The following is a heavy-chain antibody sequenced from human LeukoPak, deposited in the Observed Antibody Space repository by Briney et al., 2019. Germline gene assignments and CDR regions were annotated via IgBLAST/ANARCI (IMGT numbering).Heavy chain of an antibody. J-gene: IGHJ4*02. CDR1: GFTFSDNY. Sequence: GGSLRLSCAASGFTFSDNYMHWVRQAPGKGLEWVGRIRNKADSYTTDYAASVKGRFTISRDDSKSSLYMQMDSLKTDDTAVYYCARSASGAFYWGQGTQVTVSS. CDR2: IRNKADSYTT. CDR3: ARSASGAFY. V-gene: IGHV3-72*01.